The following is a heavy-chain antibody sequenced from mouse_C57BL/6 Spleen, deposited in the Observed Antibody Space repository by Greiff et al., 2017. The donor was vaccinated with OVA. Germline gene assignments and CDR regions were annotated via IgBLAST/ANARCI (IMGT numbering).Heavy chain of an antibody. CDR3: AREGYGGAY. J-gene: IGHJ3*01. D-gene: IGHD2-2*01. CDR2: ISYDGSN. Sequence: VQLKQSGPGLVKPSQSLSLTCSVTGYSITSGYYWNWIRQFPGNKLEWMGYISYDGSNNYNPSLKNRISITRDTSKNQFFLKLNSVTTEDTATYYCAREGYGGAYWGQGTLVTVSA. CDR1: GYSITSGYY. V-gene: IGHV3-6*01.